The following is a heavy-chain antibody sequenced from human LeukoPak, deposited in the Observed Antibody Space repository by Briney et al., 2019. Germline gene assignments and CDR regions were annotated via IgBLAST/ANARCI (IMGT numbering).Heavy chain of an antibody. CDR1: GYTFTDLY. CDR2: LRTNTGGT. Sequence: ASVKVSPKASGYTFTDLYIHWVRQAPGQGLEWMGFLRTNTGGTSYAQKFQGRVTMTRDTSISTAYLELTSLTSDDTAVYFCARHNYDFDFDYWGQGTLVTVST. CDR3: ARHNYDFDFDY. J-gene: IGHJ4*02. V-gene: IGHV1-2*02. D-gene: IGHD3-3*01.